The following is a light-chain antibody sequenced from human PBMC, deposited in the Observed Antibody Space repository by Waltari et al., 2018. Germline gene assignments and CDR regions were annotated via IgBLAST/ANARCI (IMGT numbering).Light chain of an antibody. CDR1: QSVSSY. V-gene: IGKV3-11*01. CDR2: ETS. CDR3: QQRSNWPPT. Sequence: EIVLTQSPATLYLSPGERATLSCRASQSVSSYLAWYQQNPGQAPRLLIYETSNRATGIPARFSGSGSGTDFTLTISSLEPEDFAVYYCQQRSNWPPTFGQGTKLEIK. J-gene: IGKJ2*01.